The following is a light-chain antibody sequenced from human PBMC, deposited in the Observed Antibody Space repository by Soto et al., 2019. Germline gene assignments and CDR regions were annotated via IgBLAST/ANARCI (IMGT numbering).Light chain of an antibody. J-gene: IGKJ4*01. Sequence: AIRMTQSPSSLSASTGDRVTITCRASQGISSYLAWYQQKPGKAPKLLIYAASTLQSGVPSRFSGSGSGTDFTLTISCLQSEGFATYYCQQYYSYPRVFGGGTKVEIK. CDR3: QQYYSYPRV. CDR1: QGISSY. CDR2: AAS. V-gene: IGKV1-8*01.